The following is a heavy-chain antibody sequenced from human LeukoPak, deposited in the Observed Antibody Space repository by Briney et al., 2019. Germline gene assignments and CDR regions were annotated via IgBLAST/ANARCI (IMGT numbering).Heavy chain of an antibody. CDR1: GGSISSYY. J-gene: IGHJ4*02. CDR2: TYTSGST. D-gene: IGHD4-17*01. V-gene: IGHV4-4*07. CDR3: ASRSIYGDYSY. Sequence: SETLSLTCTVSGGSISSYYWSWIRQPAGKGLEWIGRTYTSGSTNYNPSLKSRVTMSVDTSKNQFSLKLSSVTAADTAVYYCASRSIYGDYSYWGQGTLVTVSS.